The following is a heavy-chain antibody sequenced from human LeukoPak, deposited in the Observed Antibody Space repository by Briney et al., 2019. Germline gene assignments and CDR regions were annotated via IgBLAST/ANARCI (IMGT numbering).Heavy chain of an antibody. D-gene: IGHD3-10*01. Sequence: SETLFLTCTVSGGSISSHYWSWIRQPPGKGLEWIGYIYYSGSTNYNPSLKSRVTISVDTSKNQFSLKLSSVTAADTAVYYCARGGGYGSGSKFDYWGQGTLVTVSS. CDR2: IYYSGST. V-gene: IGHV4-59*11. CDR1: GGSISSHY. J-gene: IGHJ4*02. CDR3: ARGGGYGSGSKFDY.